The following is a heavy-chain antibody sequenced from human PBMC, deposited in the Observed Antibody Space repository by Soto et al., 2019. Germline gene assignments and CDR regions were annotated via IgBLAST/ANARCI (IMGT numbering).Heavy chain of an antibody. D-gene: IGHD2-2*03. CDR2: IKSKTDGGTT. V-gene: IGHV3-15*01. J-gene: IGHJ3*02. CDR1: GFTFSNAW. CDR3: TTGWILTYAFDI. Sequence: GGSLRLSCAASGFTFSNAWMSWVRQAPGKGLEWVGRIKSKTDGGTTDYAAPVKGRFTISRDDSKNTLYLQMNSLKTEDTAVYYCTTGWILTYAFDIWGQGTMVTVSS.